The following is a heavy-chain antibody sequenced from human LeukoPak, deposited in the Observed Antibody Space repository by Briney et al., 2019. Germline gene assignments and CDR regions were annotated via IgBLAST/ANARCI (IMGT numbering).Heavy chain of an antibody. CDR1: GFTFSSYE. J-gene: IGHJ3*02. D-gene: IGHD1-1*01. CDR2: ISSSGSTI. V-gene: IGHV3-48*03. CDR3: ARSRPATGTSRHPFDI. Sequence: PGGSLRLSCAASGFTFSSYEMNWVRQAPGKGLEWVSYISSSGSTIYYADSVKGRFTISRDNAKNSLYLQMDSLRAEDTAVYYCARSRPATGTSRHPFDIWGQGTVVTVSS.